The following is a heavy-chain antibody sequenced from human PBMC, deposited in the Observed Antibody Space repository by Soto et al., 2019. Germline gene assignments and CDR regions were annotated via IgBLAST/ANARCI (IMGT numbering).Heavy chain of an antibody. CDR1: GGSMSSYY. CDR2: ISYSGST. Sequence: SETLSLTCPVSGGSMSSYYWTWLRQSPGGGLEWIGYISYSGSTYYNPSLKSRVTISADTSKNQFSLRMNSMIAADTAVYYCARADPDASVGYWGQGTLVTVSS. D-gene: IGHD2-15*01. V-gene: IGHV4-59*01. CDR3: ARADPDASVGY. J-gene: IGHJ4*02.